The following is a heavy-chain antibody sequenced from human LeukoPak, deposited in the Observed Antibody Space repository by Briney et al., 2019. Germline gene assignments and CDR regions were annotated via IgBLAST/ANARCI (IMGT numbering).Heavy chain of an antibody. Sequence: GGSLRISCAASGFTFSAYGVHWVRQAPGKGPEWVAFIRYDGKIKKYADSVKGRFTISRDNFKNTLYLQMNSLTSEDTSLYYCARNRAAAGDWLDPWGQGTLVIVSS. CDR2: IRYDGKIK. CDR1: GFTFSAYG. V-gene: IGHV3-30*02. CDR3: ARNRAAAGDWLDP. J-gene: IGHJ5*02. D-gene: IGHD6-13*01.